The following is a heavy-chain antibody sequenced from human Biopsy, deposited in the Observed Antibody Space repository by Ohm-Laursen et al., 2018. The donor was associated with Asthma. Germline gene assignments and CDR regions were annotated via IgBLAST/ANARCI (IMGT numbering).Heavy chain of an antibody. CDR1: GFTFSSYA. V-gene: IGHV3-23*01. CDR2: ISGSGGST. Sequence: LSLTCAASGFTFSSYAMSWVRQAPGKGLEWVSAISGSGGSTYYADSVKGRFTISRDNSKNTLYLQMNSLRAEDTAVYYCAKGYYYDSSGFDYWGQGTLVTVSS. CDR3: AKGYYYDSSGFDY. D-gene: IGHD3-22*01. J-gene: IGHJ4*02.